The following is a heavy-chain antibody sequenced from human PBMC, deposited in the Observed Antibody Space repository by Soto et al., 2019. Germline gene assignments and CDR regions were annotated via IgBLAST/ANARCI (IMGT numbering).Heavy chain of an antibody. CDR3: ARVVPYYDFWSGYEAPYYFDY. CDR1: GSSLSGHY. Sequence: PSETLSLTCTVSGSSLSGHYWSWMRQPPGKGLECIGYIYYGGSPNYNPSLKSRVTISVDTSKNQFSLKLSSVTAADTAVYYCARVVPYYDFWSGYEAPYYFDYWGQGTLVTVSS. D-gene: IGHD3-3*01. CDR2: IYYGGSP. V-gene: IGHV4-59*08. J-gene: IGHJ4*02.